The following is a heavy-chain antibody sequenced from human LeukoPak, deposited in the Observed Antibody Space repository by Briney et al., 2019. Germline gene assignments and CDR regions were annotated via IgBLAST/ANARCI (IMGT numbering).Heavy chain of an antibody. J-gene: IGHJ4*02. Sequence: ASVKVSCKASGYTFTGYYMHWVRQAPGQGLEWMGWINPNSGGTNYAQKFQGRVTITRDTSASTAYMELSSLRSEDTAVYYCARVNVVLLWFGESPAFDYWGQGTLVTVSS. V-gene: IGHV1-2*02. CDR3: ARVNVVLLWFGESPAFDY. CDR1: GYTFTGYY. CDR2: INPNSGGT. D-gene: IGHD3-10*01.